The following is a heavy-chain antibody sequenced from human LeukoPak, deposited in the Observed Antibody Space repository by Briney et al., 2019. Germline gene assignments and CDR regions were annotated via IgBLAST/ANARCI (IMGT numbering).Heavy chain of an antibody. CDR1: GGSISSSSYY. CDR2: IYYSGRT. D-gene: IGHD1-26*01. CDR3: ARLVWAYFDY. V-gene: IGHV4-39*01. J-gene: IGHJ4*02. Sequence: SETLSLTCTVSGGSISSSSYYWGWIRQPPGKGLEWIGSIYYSGRTYYNPSLKSRVSISVDTSKNQSSLRLSSVTAADTSVYYCARLVWAYFDYWGQGTLVTVSS.